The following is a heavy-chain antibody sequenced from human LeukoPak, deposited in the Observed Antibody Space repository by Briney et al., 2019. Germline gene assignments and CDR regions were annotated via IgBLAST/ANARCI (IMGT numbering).Heavy chain of an antibody. CDR1: GFTFSSYA. Sequence: GGSLRLSCAASGFTFSSYAMSWVRQAPGKGLEWVSYISSSGSTKYYADSVKGRFTISRDNVKNSLFLQMNSLSDEDTAVYYCARDFLTGYFDYWGQGTLVTVSS. CDR3: ARDFLTGYFDY. CDR2: ISSSGSTK. D-gene: IGHD3-9*01. V-gene: IGHV3-48*02. J-gene: IGHJ4*02.